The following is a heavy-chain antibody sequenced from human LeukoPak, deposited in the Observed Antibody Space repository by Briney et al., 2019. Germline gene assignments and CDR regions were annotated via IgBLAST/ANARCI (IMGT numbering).Heavy chain of an antibody. CDR2: ISGSGGST. CDR3: AKTEQLVLDYYYGMDV. Sequence: GGSLRLSCAASGFTLSSYAMSWVRQAPGKGLEWVSAISGSGGSTYYADSVKGRFTISRDNSKNTLYLQMNSLRAEDTAVYYCAKTEQLVLDYYYGMDVWGQGTTVTVSS. V-gene: IGHV3-23*01. J-gene: IGHJ6*02. CDR1: GFTLSSYA. D-gene: IGHD6-6*01.